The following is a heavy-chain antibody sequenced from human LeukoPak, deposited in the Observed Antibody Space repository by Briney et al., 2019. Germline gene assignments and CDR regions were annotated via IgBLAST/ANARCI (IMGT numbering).Heavy chain of an antibody. CDR1: GFTFSSYA. CDR3: ARDVPSGFANDY. Sequence: PGGSLRLSCAASGFTFSSYAMSWVRQAPGKGLEWVSYISAGSDSIFHADSVKGRFTISRDNAKNSLYLQMDSLRDEDTAVYYCARDVPSGFANDYWGQGTLVTVSS. V-gene: IGHV3-48*02. D-gene: IGHD3-22*01. CDR2: ISAGSDSI. J-gene: IGHJ4*02.